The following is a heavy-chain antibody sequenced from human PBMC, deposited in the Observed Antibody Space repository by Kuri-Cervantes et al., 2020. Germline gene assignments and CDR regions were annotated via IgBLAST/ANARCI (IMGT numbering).Heavy chain of an antibody. V-gene: IGHV1-69*05. CDR2: VIPIFGTA. Sequence: SVKVSCKASGGTFSSYAISWVRQAPGQGLEWMGGVIPIFGTANYAQKFQGRVTITTDESTSTAYMELSSLRSEDTAVYYCARLVPPYMDVWGKGTTVTVSS. D-gene: IGHD2-2*01. CDR1: GGTFSSYA. CDR3: ARLVPPYMDV. J-gene: IGHJ6*03.